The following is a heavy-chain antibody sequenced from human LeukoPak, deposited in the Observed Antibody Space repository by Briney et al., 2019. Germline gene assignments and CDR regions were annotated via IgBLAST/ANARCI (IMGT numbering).Heavy chain of an antibody. J-gene: IGHJ6*02. V-gene: IGHV3-30*02. CDR2: IRYDGSNK. Sequence: GGSLRLSCAASGFTFSSYGMHWVRQAPGKGLEWVAFIRYDGSNKYYADSVKGRFTISRDNSKNTLYLQMNSLRAEDTAVYYCAKDRGQQLEIYYYYYGMDVWGQGTTVTVSS. CDR1: GFTFSSYG. D-gene: IGHD6-13*01. CDR3: AKDRGQQLEIYYYYYGMDV.